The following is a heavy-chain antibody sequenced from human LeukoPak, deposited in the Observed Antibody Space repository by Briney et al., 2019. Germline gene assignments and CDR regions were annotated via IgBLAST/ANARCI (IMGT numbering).Heavy chain of an antibody. J-gene: IGHJ4*02. D-gene: IGHD5-18*01. CDR3: ASGGYNYGRYCFDY. CDR1: GFTFSDYY. V-gene: IGHV3-11*01. Sequence: GGSLRLSCTASGFTFSDYYMNWIRQAPGKGLEWVSYIDSGITMYYADSVKGRFTISRDNAKNSLHLQMNSLGAEDTAVYYCASGGYNYGRYCFDYWGQGILVTVSS. CDR2: IDSGITM.